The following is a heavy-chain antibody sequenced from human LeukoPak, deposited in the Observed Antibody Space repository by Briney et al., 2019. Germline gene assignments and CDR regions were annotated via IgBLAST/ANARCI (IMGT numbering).Heavy chain of an antibody. CDR1: GYTFTGYF. Sequence: ASVKVSCKASGYTFTGYFMHWVRQAPGQGLEWMGWINAGNGNTKYSQEFQGRVTITRDTSASTAYMELSSLRSEDMAVYYCARAYYDFWSGYYTESYYFDYWGQGTLVTVSS. CDR3: ARAYYDFWSGYYTESYYFDY. V-gene: IGHV1-3*03. CDR2: INAGNGNT. D-gene: IGHD3-3*01. J-gene: IGHJ4*02.